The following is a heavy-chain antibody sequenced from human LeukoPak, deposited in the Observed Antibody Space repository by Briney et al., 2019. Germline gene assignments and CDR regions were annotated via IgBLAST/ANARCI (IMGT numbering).Heavy chain of an antibody. CDR1: GFTVSSNY. V-gene: IGHV3-53*01. Sequence: GGSLRLSCAASGFTVSSNYMSWVRQAPGKGLEWVSVIYSGGSTYYADSVKGRFTISRDNSKNPLYLQMNSLRAEDTAVYYCARDAKFGDAFDIWGQGTMVTVSS. CDR2: IYSGGST. CDR3: ARDAKFGDAFDI. D-gene: IGHD3-16*01. J-gene: IGHJ3*02.